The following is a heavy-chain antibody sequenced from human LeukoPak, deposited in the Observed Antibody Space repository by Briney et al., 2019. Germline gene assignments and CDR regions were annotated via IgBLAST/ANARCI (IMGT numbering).Heavy chain of an antibody. V-gene: IGHV1-8*01. Sequence: ASVKVSCKASGYTFTRYDINWVRQAPGQGLESLGWMNPNNGNTGYAQKFQGRVTMTRSTSIDTAYMELNTLTSDDTAAYYCARGFYYYGLDVWGQGTTVTVSS. CDR1: GYTFTRYD. CDR2: MNPNNGNT. J-gene: IGHJ6*02. CDR3: ARGFYYYGLDV.